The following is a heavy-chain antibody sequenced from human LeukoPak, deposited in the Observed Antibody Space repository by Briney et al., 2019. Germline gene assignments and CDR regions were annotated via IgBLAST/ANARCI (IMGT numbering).Heavy chain of an antibody. V-gene: IGHV1-8*01. CDR3: ARLPYGGNTPRDY. Sequence: ASVKVSCEASGYTFTSYDINWVRQATGQGLECMGWMNPNSGNTGYAQKFHGRVTTTRNTTTSTAYMELSSLRSEDTAVYYCARLPYGGNTPRDYWGQGTLVTASS. CDR2: MNPNSGNT. D-gene: IGHD4-23*01. J-gene: IGHJ4*02. CDR1: GYTFTSYD.